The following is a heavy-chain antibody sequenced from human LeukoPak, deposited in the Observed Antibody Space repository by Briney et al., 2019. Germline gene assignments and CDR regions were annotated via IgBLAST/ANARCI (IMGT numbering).Heavy chain of an antibody. CDR3: ARDSEFRGVNLLWY. Sequence: SVKVSCKASGGTFSNYAISWVRQAPGQGLEWMGGIIPVFGTANYAQKFQGRVTITADESTSTAYMGLGSLTSEGTAVYYCARDSEFRGVNLLWYWGQGTLVTVSS. CDR2: IIPVFGTA. CDR1: GGTFSNYA. D-gene: IGHD3-10*01. V-gene: IGHV1-69*01. J-gene: IGHJ4*02.